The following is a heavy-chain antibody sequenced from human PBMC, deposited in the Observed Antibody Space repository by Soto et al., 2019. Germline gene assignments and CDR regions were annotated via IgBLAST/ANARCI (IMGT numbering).Heavy chain of an antibody. CDR2: IIPIFGTA. Sequence: ASVKVSCKASGGTFSSYAISWVRQAPGQGLEWMGGIIPIFGTANYAQKFQGRVTITADESTSTAYMELRSLRSDDTAVYYCASLSRDSSGYQDSDAFDIWGQGTMVTV. J-gene: IGHJ3*02. D-gene: IGHD3-22*01. V-gene: IGHV1-69*13. CDR3: ASLSRDSSGYQDSDAFDI. CDR1: GGTFSSYA.